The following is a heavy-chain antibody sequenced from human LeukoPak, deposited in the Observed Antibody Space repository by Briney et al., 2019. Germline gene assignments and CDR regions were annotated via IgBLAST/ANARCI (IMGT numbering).Heavy chain of an antibody. CDR2: IYHSGST. CDR3: ASAEPRGIIWYPY. Sequence: TSGTLSLTCAVSGASISSNNWWWSWVRQPPRKGLEWIGEIYHSGSTNYNPSLKSRVTMSVDKSKNQFSLKLSSVTAADTAVYYCASAEPRGIIWYPYWGQGTLVTVSS. CDR1: GASISSNNW. D-gene: IGHD6-13*01. V-gene: IGHV4-4*02. J-gene: IGHJ4*02.